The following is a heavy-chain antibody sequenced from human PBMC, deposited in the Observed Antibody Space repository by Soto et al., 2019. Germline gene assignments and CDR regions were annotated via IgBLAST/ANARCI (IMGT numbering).Heavy chain of an antibody. V-gene: IGHV3-53*04. CDR2: LYHGGAT. CDR3: VRGRYGSEIH. CDR1: GFTVSSNY. Sequence: LRLSCAVSGFTVSSNYMTWVRQAPGKGLEWVSLLYHGGATHYAASVKGRFSISSHSSQNTLFLQMNSLRTEDTATYYYVRGRYGSEIHWGQGTKVTVSS. J-gene: IGHJ4*02. D-gene: IGHD3-10*01.